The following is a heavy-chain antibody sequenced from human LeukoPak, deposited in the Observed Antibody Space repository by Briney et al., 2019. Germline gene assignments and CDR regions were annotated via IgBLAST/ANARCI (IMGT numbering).Heavy chain of an antibody. J-gene: IGHJ4*02. V-gene: IGHV3-7*01. CDR3: ARSKAGGY. CDR1: GFNLSKYW. D-gene: IGHD3-10*01. Sequence: PGGSLRLSWVVSGFNLSKYWMSWVRQAPGKGLEWLANIDQEGGEQNYVDSVKGRFSISRDNAKTSVYLQMNSLKVEDTAFYYCARSKAGGYWGQGTLVTVSS. CDR2: IDQEGGEQ.